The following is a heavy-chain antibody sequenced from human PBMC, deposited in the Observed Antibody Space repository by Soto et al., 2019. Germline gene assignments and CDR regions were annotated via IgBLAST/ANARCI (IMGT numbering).Heavy chain of an antibody. CDR3: AKDNALFSFNEHGMDV. J-gene: IGHJ6*02. CDR1: GLTFSCCC. D-gene: IGHD1-1*01. CDR2: IRGSGSST. Sequence: GGSLRLSCAASGLTFSCCCMHWVRQAPGKGLEWVSAIRGSGSSTYYADSVKGRFTISRDNSKNTLYLQMNSLRAEDTAVYYCAKDNALFSFNEHGMDVWGQGTTVTVSS. V-gene: IGHV3-23*01.